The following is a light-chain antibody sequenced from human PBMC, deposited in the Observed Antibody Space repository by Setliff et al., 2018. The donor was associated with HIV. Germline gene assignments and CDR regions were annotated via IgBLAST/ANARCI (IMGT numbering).Light chain of an antibody. CDR1: SSDVGGYNY. V-gene: IGLV2-11*01. J-gene: IGLJ1*01. CDR3: CSYAGNYTYV. CDR2: DVS. Sequence: LTQPRSVSGSPGQSVTISCTGTSSDVGGYNYVSWYQQHPGKAPKLMIYDVSKRPSGVPDRFSGSKSGNTASLTISGLQAEDEADYYCCSYAGNYTYVFGTGTKVTVL.